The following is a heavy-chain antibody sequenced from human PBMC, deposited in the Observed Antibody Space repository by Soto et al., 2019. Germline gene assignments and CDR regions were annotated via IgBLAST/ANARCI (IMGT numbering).Heavy chain of an antibody. V-gene: IGHV4-31*11. J-gene: IGHJ5*02. Sequence: NPSETLSLTCAVSGGSISSLGYYWSWIRQDPGKGLEWIGHIFHSGNMDYNPSPQSRVTMSVDTSKNQFSLKLSSVTAADTAVYYCAREERFSHWLDPWGQGTLVNVSS. CDR1: GGSISSLGYY. CDR2: IFHSGNM. CDR3: AREERFSHWLDP.